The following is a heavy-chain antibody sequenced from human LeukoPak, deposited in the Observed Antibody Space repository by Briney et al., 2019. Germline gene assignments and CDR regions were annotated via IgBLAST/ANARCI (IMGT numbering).Heavy chain of an antibody. CDR1: GGSISSSSYY. J-gene: IGHJ4*02. CDR3: ARGTVGATAFDY. CDR2: INHSGST. Sequence: SETLSLTCTVSGGSISSSSYYWGWIRQPPGKGLEWIGEINHSGSTNYNPSLKSRVTISVDTSKNQFSLKLSSVTAADTAVYYCARGTVGATAFDYWGQGTLVTVSS. D-gene: IGHD1-26*01. V-gene: IGHV4-39*07.